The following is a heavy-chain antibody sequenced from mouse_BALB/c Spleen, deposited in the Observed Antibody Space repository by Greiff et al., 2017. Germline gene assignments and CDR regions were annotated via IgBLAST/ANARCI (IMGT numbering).Heavy chain of an antibody. V-gene: IGHV3-8*02. D-gene: IGHD1-1*01. CDR1: GDSITSGY. CDR2: ISYSGST. CDR3: AIITTVVSYYFDY. Sequence: EVMLVESGPSLVKPSQTLSLTCSVTGDSITSGYWNWIRKFPGNKLEYMGYISYSGSTYYNPSLKSRISITRDTSKNQYYLQLNSVTTEDTATYYCAIITTVVSYYFDYWGQGTTLTVSS. J-gene: IGHJ2*01.